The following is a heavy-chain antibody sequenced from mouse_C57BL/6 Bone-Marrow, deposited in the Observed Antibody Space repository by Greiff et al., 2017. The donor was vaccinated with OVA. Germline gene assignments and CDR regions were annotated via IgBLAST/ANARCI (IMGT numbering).Heavy chain of an antibody. V-gene: IGHV1-7*01. Sequence: QVQLQQSGAELVKPGASVKLSCKASGYTFTSYWMHWVKQRPGQGLEWIGYINPSSGYTKYNQKFKVKATLTADKSSSTAYMQLSSLTYEDTAVYYCARPRWLLRDWYFDVWGTGTTVTVSS. J-gene: IGHJ1*03. CDR2: INPSSGYT. CDR1: GYTFTSYW. D-gene: IGHD2-3*01. CDR3: ARPRWLLRDWYFDV.